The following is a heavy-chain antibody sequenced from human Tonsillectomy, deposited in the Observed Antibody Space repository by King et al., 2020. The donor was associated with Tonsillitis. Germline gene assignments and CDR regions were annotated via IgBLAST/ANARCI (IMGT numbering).Heavy chain of an antibody. Sequence: VQLVESGGGVVQPGRSLRLSCAASGFTFSSYGMHWVRQAPGKGLEWVAVIWYDGSNKYYADSVKGRFTISRDNSKNTLYLQMNSLRAEDTPVYYCARDHPRGVGATFGLDYWGQGTLVTVSS. V-gene: IGHV3-33*01. CDR1: GFTFSSYG. CDR3: ARDHPRGVGATFGLDY. D-gene: IGHD1-26*01. CDR2: IWYDGSNK. J-gene: IGHJ4*02.